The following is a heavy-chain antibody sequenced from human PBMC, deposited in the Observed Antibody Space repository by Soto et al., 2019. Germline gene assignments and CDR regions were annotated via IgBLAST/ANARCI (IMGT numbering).Heavy chain of an antibody. CDR3: ARLPPYSYGLYYFSYYRMDV. D-gene: IGHD5-18*01. Sequence: PGESLKISCKGSGYSFTSYWIGWVRQMPGKGLEWMGIIYPGDSDTRYSPSFQGQVTISADKSISTAYLQWSSLKASDTAMYYCARLPPYSYGLYYFSYYRMDVWGQGTTVTVS. J-gene: IGHJ6*02. CDR1: GYSFTSYW. V-gene: IGHV5-51*01. CDR2: IYPGDSDT.